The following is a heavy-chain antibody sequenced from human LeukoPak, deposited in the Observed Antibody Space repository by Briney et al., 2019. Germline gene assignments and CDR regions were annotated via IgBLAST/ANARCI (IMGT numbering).Heavy chain of an antibody. CDR1: AGSISSYY. CDR2: IYNSGRI. D-gene: IGHD1-26*01. CDR3: AREYNGQGTFDI. V-gene: IGHV4-59*01. Sequence: SETLSLICTVSAGSISSYYWSWIRQPPGKGLEWIGYIYNSGRINYNPSLKSRVTISVDTSKNQFSLKLSSVTAADTAVYYCAREYNGQGTFDIWGQGTMVTVSS. J-gene: IGHJ3*02.